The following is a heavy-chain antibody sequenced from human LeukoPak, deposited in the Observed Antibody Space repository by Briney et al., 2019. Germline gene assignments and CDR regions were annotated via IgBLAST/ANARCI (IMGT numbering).Heavy chain of an antibody. CDR1: GFTFSSYA. CDR2: ISGSGGST. V-gene: IGHV3-23*01. Sequence: GGSLRLSCAASGFTFSSYAMNWVRQAPGKGLEWVSAISGSGGSTYYADSVKGRFTISRDNSKNTLYLQMNSLRAEDTAVYYCAKDLGYSSSWYSIGDLDYWGQGTLVTVSS. CDR3: AKDLGYSSSWYSIGDLDY. D-gene: IGHD6-13*01. J-gene: IGHJ4*02.